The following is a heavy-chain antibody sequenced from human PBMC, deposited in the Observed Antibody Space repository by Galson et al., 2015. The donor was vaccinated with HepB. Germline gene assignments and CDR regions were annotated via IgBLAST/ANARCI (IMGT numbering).Heavy chain of an antibody. CDR2: IIPIFGTA. D-gene: IGHD6-6*01. Sequence: SVKVSCKASGGTFSSYAISWVRQAPGQGLEWMGGIIPIFGTANYAQKFQGRVTITADESTSTAYMELSSLRSEDTAVYYCAREASSSSPLGWFDPWGQGTLVTVSS. J-gene: IGHJ5*02. CDR1: GGTFSSYA. CDR3: AREASSSSPLGWFDP. V-gene: IGHV1-69*13.